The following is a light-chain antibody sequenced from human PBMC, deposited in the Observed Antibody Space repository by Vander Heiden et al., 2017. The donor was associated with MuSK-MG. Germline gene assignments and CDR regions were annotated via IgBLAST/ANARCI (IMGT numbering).Light chain of an antibody. CDR3: AAWDDSLNGFVV. V-gene: IGLV1-44*01. CDR1: SSNIGRNT. Sequence: QSVLTHPPSASGTPGQRVTISCSGRSSNIGRNTVNWYQQLPGTATKLLIYSNNQRPSGVPDRCSGSKSGTSASRAISGLQSEDEADDYCAAWDDSLNGFVVFGGGTKLTVL. J-gene: IGLJ2*01. CDR2: SNN.